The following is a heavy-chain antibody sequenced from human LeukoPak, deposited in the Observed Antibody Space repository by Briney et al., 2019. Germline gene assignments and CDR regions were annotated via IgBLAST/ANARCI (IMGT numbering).Heavy chain of an antibody. Sequence: GGSLRLSCAASGFTFSSYDMHWVRQATGKGLEWVSAIGTAGDTYYPGSVKGRFTISRENAKNSLYLQMNSLRAGDTAVYYCARSPPGGFGPYYYYYGMDVWGQGTTVTVSS. CDR3: ARSPPGGFGPYYYYYGMDV. CDR2: IGTAGDT. V-gene: IGHV3-13*01. CDR1: GFTFSSYD. D-gene: IGHD3-10*01. J-gene: IGHJ6*02.